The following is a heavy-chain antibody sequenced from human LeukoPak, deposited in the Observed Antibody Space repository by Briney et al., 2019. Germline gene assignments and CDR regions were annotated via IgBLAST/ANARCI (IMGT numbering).Heavy chain of an antibody. J-gene: IGHJ4*02. Sequence: GGSLRLSCAASGFTFSNYAMNWVRQAPGKGLEWVSVITSGGSTYYADSVKGRFTISRDNSKNTLYLQMNSLRAEDTAVYYCAKATKTDYWGQGTLVTVSS. CDR2: ITSGGST. D-gene: IGHD5-12*01. CDR3: AKATKTDY. CDR1: GFTFSNYA. V-gene: IGHV3-23*01.